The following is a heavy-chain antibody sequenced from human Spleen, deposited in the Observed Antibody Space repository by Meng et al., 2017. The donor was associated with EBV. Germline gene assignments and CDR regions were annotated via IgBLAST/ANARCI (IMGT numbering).Heavy chain of an antibody. Sequence: VQLHGSSLGLVKPSATLSLTCTVSGGSVSSGSYYLSLIRQPPGKGLEWIGYIYYSGSTNYNPSLKSRVTISVDTSKNQFSLKLSSATAADTAVYYCARDISGSHDYWGQGTLVTVSS. CDR2: IYYSGST. V-gene: IGHV4-61*01. CDR3: ARDISGSHDY. J-gene: IGHJ4*02. CDR1: GGSVSSGSYY. D-gene: IGHD1-26*01.